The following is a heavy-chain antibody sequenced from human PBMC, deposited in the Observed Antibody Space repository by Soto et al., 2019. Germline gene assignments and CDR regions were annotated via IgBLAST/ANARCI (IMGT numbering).Heavy chain of an antibody. CDR1: GFTFSSYG. D-gene: IGHD1-26*01. V-gene: IGHV3-33*01. CDR3: ARDIDWYSNSSGFDN. Sequence: QVQLVESGGGVVQPGRSLRLSCAASGFTFSSYGMHWVRQAPGKGLEWVAVIWYDGSNKHYADPVKGRFTISRDNSKNTLSLQFNSLRAEDTAIYYCARDIDWYSNSSGFDNWGQGTLVTVSS. J-gene: IGHJ4*02. CDR2: IWYDGSNK.